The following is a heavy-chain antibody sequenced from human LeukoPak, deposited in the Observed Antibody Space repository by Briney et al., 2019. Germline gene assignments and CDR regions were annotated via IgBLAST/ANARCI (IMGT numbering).Heavy chain of an antibody. CDR1: GFTFSSYE. D-gene: IGHD2-15*01. J-gene: IGHJ4*02. CDR2: ISSSGSTI. V-gene: IGHV3-48*03. Sequence: GGSLRLSCAASGFTFSSYEMNWVRQAPGKGLEWVSYISSSGSTIYYADSVKGRFTISRDNAKNSLYLQMNSLRAEDTAVYYCARGWCSGGSCYYPYFDYWGQGTLVTASS. CDR3: ARGWCSGGSCYYPYFDY.